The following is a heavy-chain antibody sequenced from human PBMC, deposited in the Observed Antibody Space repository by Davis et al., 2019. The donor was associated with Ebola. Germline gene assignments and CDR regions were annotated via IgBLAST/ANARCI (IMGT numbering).Heavy chain of an antibody. V-gene: IGHV1-46*01. Sequence: ASVKVSCKASGYTFTSHYMHWVRQAPGQGLEWMGIINPSGGSTSYAQKCQGRVTMTRDTSTSTVYMELSSLRSEDTAVYYCANQIAAAGIAEYFQHWGQGTLVTVSS. D-gene: IGHD6-13*01. CDR2: INPSGGST. CDR3: ANQIAAAGIAEYFQH. CDR1: GYTFTSHY. J-gene: IGHJ1*01.